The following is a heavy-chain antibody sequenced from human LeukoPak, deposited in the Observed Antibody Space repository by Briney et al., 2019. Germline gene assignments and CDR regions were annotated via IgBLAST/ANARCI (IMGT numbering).Heavy chain of an antibody. J-gene: IGHJ4*02. V-gene: IGHV3-30*18. Sequence: GGSLRLSCAASGFSFSSYGMHWVRQAPGKGLEGVAVISYDGINKYYGDSVKGRFTISRDNSKNTLYLQMNSLRAEDTAIYYCAKDHMVVGVIGYFDYWGQGTLVTVSS. CDR1: GFSFSSYG. CDR2: ISYDGINK. CDR3: AKDHMVVGVIGYFDY. D-gene: IGHD2-15*01.